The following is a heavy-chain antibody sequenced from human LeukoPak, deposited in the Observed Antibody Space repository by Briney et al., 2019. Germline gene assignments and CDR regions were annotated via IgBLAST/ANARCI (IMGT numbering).Heavy chain of an antibody. V-gene: IGHV3-11*06. CDR2: ISSSSSYT. D-gene: IGHD6-13*01. CDR1: EFTFSDYY. Sequence: GGSLRLSCVGSEFTFSDYYMSWIRQAPGKGLEWVSYISSSSSYTNYADSVKGRFTISRDNAEKSLYLQMNSLRAEDTAVYYCAREAGTGSWPFDHWGQGTLVTVSS. J-gene: IGHJ4*02. CDR3: AREAGTGSWPFDH.